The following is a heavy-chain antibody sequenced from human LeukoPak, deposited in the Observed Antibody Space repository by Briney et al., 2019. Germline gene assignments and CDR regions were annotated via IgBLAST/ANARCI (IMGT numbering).Heavy chain of an antibody. CDR2: INHSGST. V-gene: IGHV4-34*01. Sequence: SETLSLTCAVYGGSFSGYYWSWIRQPPGKGLEWIGEINHSGSTNYNPSLKSRITISVDTSKNQFPLKLSSVTAADTAVYYCARGLYCSSTSCPCDYWGQGTLVTVSS. J-gene: IGHJ4*02. CDR3: ARGLYCSSTSCPCDY. CDR1: GGSFSGYY. D-gene: IGHD2-2*01.